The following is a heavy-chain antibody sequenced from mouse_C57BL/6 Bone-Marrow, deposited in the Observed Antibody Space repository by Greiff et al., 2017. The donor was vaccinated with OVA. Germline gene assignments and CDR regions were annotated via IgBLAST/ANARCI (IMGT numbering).Heavy chain of an antibody. V-gene: IGHV5-17*01. Sequence: EVQRVESGGGLVKPGGSLKLSCAASGFTFSDYGMHWVRQAPEKGLEWVAYISSGSSTIYYADTVQGRFTISRDNAKNTLFLQMTSLRSEDTAMYYCARDYDYDVLAYWGQGTLVTVSA. CDR1: GFTFSDYG. CDR3: ARDYDYDVLAY. J-gene: IGHJ3*01. D-gene: IGHD2-4*01. CDR2: ISSGSSTI.